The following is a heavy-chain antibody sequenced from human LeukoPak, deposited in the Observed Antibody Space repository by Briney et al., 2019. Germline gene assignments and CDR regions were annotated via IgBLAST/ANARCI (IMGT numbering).Heavy chain of an antibody. CDR1: GFTFSSYS. D-gene: IGHD6-19*01. V-gene: IGHV3-21*01. J-gene: IGHJ4*02. CDR2: ISSSSSYI. Sequence: GGSLRLSCAASGFTFSSYSMNWVRQAPGKGLEWVSSISSSSSYIYYADSVKGRFTISRDNAKNSLYLQMNSLRAEDTAMYYCARGKAVAGFDYWGQGTLVTVSS. CDR3: ARGKAVAGFDY.